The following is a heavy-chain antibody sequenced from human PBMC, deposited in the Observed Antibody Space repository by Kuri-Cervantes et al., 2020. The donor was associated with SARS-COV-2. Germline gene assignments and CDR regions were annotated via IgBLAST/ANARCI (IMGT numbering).Heavy chain of an antibody. CDR3: ARDADSSGSLDY. CDR1: GGSISSYY. D-gene: IGHD3-22*01. Sequence: SETLSLTCTVSGGSISSYYWSWIRQPAGKGLEWIGRIYTSGSTNYNPSLKSRVTMSVDTSKNQFSLKLGSVTAADTAVYYCARDADSSGSLDYWGQGTLVTVSS. J-gene: IGHJ4*02. CDR2: IYTSGST. V-gene: IGHV4-4*07.